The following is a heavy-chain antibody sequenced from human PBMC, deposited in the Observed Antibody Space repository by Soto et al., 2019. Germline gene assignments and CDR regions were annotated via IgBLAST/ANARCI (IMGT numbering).Heavy chain of an antibody. CDR3: ARQRTSVVTQAYFDV. CDR1: AGSLSNYY. D-gene: IGHD2-21*02. V-gene: IGHV4-59*08. J-gene: IGHJ4*02. Sequence: PSETLSLTCSVSAGSLSNYYWTWIRQSPGKGLEWIGEIYHTGSTKYNPSLKSRVAISVDTSKDQFSLKLKSVTAADTALYFCARQRTSVVTQAYFDVWGPGSLVTVSS. CDR2: IYHTGST.